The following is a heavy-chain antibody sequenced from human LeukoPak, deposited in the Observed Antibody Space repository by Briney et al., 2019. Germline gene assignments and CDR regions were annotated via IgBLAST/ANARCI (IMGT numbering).Heavy chain of an antibody. J-gene: IGHJ4*02. V-gene: IGHV4-59*08. CDR3: ARADYDILTGYSPGTFDY. CDR2: IYYSGST. D-gene: IGHD3-9*01. CDR1: GGSISSYY. Sequence: PSETLSLTCTVSGGSISSYYWSWIRQPPGKGLEWIGYIYYSGSTNYNPSLKSRVTISVDTSKNQFSLKLSSVTAADTAVYYCARADYDILTGYSPGTFDYWGQGTLVTVSS.